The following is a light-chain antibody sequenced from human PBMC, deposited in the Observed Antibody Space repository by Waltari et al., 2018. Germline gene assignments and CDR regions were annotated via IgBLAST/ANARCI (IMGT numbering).Light chain of an antibody. J-gene: IGKJ3*01. V-gene: IGKV1-33*01. CDR2: DAT. Sequence: DIQMTQSPSSLSASVGDRVTITCQASQDISNYLNWYQQKPGKAPKLLVHDATKLETGVPSRFSGSQSGTHFTLTINSLQHEDIATYYCQRYDNLPVFAFGPGTKVHIK. CDR1: QDISNY. CDR3: QRYDNLPVFA.